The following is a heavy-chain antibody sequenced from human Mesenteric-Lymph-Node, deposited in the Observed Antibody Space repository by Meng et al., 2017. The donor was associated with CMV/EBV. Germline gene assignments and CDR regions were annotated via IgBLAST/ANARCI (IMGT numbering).Heavy chain of an antibody. D-gene: IGHD3-22*01. V-gene: IGHV4-34*01. Sequence: SETLSLTCAVSGGSLSGYYWSWIRQPPGKGLEWIGEINHPGSTNYNPTLQSRVTISVDTSKNQFSLKLSSVTAADTAVYYCARGTYYYDSSGYGPNTVEYYFDYWGQGTLVTVSS. CDR1: GGSLSGYY. CDR2: INHPGST. J-gene: IGHJ4*02. CDR3: ARGTYYYDSSGYGPNTVEYYFDY.